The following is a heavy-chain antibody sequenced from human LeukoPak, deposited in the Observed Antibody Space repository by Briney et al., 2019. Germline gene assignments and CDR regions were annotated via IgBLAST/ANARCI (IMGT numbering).Heavy chain of an antibody. D-gene: IGHD3-22*01. CDR1: GFTFTRYA. V-gene: IGHV3-23*01. CDR3: AKGVYYDNSGYYYFDS. J-gene: IGHJ4*02. CDR2: VSGNGGGT. Sequence: PGGSLRLSCAASGFTFTRYAMNWVRQAPGKALEWVSAVSGNGGGTYYADSVKGHFTISRDNSKNTVYLQMNSLRVEDTALYYCAKGVYYDNSGYYYFDSWGQGTLVTVSS.